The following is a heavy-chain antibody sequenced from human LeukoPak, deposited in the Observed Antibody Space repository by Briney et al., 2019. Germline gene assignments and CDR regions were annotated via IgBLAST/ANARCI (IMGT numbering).Heavy chain of an antibody. J-gene: IGHJ4*02. D-gene: IGHD6-6*01. CDR2: IKQDGSEK. CDR3: ARGGGSSSFPFDY. CDR1: GFTFSSYW. Sequence: GGSLRLSCAASGFTFSSYWMSWVRQAPGKGLEWVANIKQDGSEKYYVDSVKGRFTISRDNARNSLYLQMNSLRAEDTAVYYCARGGGSSSFPFDYWGQGTLVTVSS. V-gene: IGHV3-7*01.